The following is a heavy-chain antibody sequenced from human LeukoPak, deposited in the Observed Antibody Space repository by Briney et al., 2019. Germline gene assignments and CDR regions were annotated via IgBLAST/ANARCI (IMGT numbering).Heavy chain of an antibody. J-gene: IGHJ4*02. CDR2: IIPIFGTA. CDR3: ARDRVGDGYNLRYFDY. Sequence: ASVKVSCKASGYTFTGYYMHWVRQAPGQGLEWMGGIIPIFGTANYAQKFQGRVTITADKSTSTAYMELSSLRSEDTAVYYCARDRVGDGYNLRYFDYWGQGTLVTVSS. CDR1: GYTFTGYY. V-gene: IGHV1-69*06. D-gene: IGHD5-24*01.